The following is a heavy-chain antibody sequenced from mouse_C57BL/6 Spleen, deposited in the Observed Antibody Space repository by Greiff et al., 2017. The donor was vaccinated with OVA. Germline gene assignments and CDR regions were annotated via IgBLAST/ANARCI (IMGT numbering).Heavy chain of an antibody. Sequence: QVQLQQSGAELVKPGASVKLSCKASGYTFTEYTIHWVKQRSGQGLEWIGWFYPGSGSIKYNEKFKDKATLTADKSSSTVYMDLSRLTSEDSAVYFCARHEEGYYGSSSYWYFDVWGTGTTVTVSS. V-gene: IGHV1-62-2*01. CDR2: FYPGSGSI. J-gene: IGHJ1*03. D-gene: IGHD1-1*01. CDR3: ARHEEGYYGSSSYWYFDV. CDR1: GYTFTEYT.